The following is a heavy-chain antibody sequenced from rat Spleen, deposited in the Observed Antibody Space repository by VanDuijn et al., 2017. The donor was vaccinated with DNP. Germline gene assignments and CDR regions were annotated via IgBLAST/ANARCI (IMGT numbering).Heavy chain of an antibody. CDR1: GFTFNNYW. J-gene: IGHJ3*01. CDR3: ATSPGPNWFAY. V-gene: IGHV5-19*01. Sequence: EVQLVESGGDLVQPGRSLKLSCVASGFTFNNYWMTWIRQAPTKGLEWVTSISPSGGGTYYRDSVKGRFTISRDNANRTLYLQMDSLRSEDTATYYCATSPGPNWFAYWGQGTLVTVSS. CDR2: ISPSGGGT. D-gene: IGHD1-4*01.